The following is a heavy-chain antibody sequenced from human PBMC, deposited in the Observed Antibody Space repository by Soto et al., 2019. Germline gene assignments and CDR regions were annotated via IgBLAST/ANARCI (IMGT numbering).Heavy chain of an antibody. V-gene: IGHV3-11*06. CDR3: ARVLMHIVVVTAIPDY. D-gene: IGHD2-21*02. CDR1: GFTFSDYY. Sequence: QVQLVESGGGLVKPGGSLRLSCAASGFTFSDYYMSWIRQAPGKGLEWVSYISSSSSYTNYADSVKGRFTISRDNAKNSLYLQINSLRAEDTAVYYCARVLMHIVVVTAIPDYWVQGTLVTVSS. CDR2: ISSSSSYT. J-gene: IGHJ4*02.